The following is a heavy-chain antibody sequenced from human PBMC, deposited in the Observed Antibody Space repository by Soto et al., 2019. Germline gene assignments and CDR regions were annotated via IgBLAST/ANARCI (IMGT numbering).Heavy chain of an antibody. CDR3: ARRIPFGYGMDV. V-gene: IGHV3-64*01. Sequence: EVQLVESGGGLVQPGGSLRLSCAASGFTFSSYAMHWVRQAPGKGLEYVSVITSNGGNTDYASSVKGRFTISGDNSKNTLYLQMGSLRAEDMAVYYCARRIPFGYGMDVWGQGTTVTVSS. CDR1: GFTFSSYA. J-gene: IGHJ6*02. CDR2: ITSNGGNT. D-gene: IGHD2-21*01.